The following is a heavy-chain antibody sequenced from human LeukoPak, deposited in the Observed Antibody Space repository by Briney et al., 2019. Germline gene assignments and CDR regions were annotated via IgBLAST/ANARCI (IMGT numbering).Heavy chain of an antibody. CDR3: AKDQTSSYYGMDV. Sequence: GGSLRLSCAASGFTFSSYGMSWVRQAPGKGPEWVSAISGSGGSTYYADSVKGRFTISRDNSKNTLYLQMNSLRAEDTAVYYCAKDQTSSYYGMDVWGQGTTVTVSS. J-gene: IGHJ6*02. D-gene: IGHD6-13*01. V-gene: IGHV3-23*01. CDR1: GFTFSSYG. CDR2: ISGSGGST.